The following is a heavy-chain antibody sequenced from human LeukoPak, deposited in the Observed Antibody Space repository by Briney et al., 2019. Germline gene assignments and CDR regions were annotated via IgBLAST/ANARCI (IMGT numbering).Heavy chain of an antibody. Sequence: PSETLSLTCSVSGGSIRNYYWNWLRQAAGKELELIGHIHSSGTANYSPSLKSRVTMSIDTSKSQFSLRLSSVIAADTAVYYCARGAVVATPHVAFDSWGQGRMVTVSS. J-gene: IGHJ3*02. D-gene: IGHD1-26*01. V-gene: IGHV4-4*07. CDR1: GGSIRNYY. CDR2: IHSSGTA. CDR3: ARGAVVATPHVAFDS.